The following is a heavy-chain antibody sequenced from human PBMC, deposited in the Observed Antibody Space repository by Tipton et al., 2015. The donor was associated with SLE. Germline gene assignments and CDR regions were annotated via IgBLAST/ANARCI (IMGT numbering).Heavy chain of an antibody. Sequence: QLVQSGAEVKKPGESLKISCKGSGYSFTSYWIGWLRQPPGKGLEWIGSIYYSGSTYYNPSLKSRVTISVDTSKNQFSLKLSSVTAADAAVYYCARHEENYYYHCMDVWGKGTTVTVSS. CDR2: IYYSGST. CDR3: ARHEENYYYHCMDV. CDR1: GYSFTSYW. J-gene: IGHJ6*03. V-gene: IGHV4-39*01.